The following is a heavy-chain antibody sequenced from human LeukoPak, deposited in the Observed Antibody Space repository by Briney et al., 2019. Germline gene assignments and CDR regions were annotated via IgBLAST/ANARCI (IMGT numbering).Heavy chain of an antibody. D-gene: IGHD4-17*01. CDR2: ISYDGSNN. CDR3: ARDGSYGSPLDY. CDR1: GFTFSSYA. V-gene: IGHV3-30*01. Sequence: GGSLRLSCAASGFTFSSYAMHWVRQAPGKGLEWVAVISYDGSNNYYADSVKGRFTISRDNSKNTLYLQMNSLRAEDTAVYYCARDGSYGSPLDYWGQGTLVTVSS. J-gene: IGHJ4*02.